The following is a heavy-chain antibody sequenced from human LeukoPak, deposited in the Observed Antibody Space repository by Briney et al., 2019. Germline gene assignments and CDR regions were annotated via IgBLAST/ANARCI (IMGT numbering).Heavy chain of an antibody. D-gene: IGHD5-24*01. V-gene: IGHV4-61*01. CDR3: ARSDGYSTNFDY. J-gene: IGHJ4*02. CDR1: GGSITGNSYY. CDR2: IYYSGSI. Sequence: SETLSLTCTVSGGSITGNSYYWSWIRQPPGKGLEWIGYIYYSGSINYSPSLKSRVAMSVDTSKNQFSLKLRSVTAADTAVYYCARSDGYSTNFDYWGQGTLVTVSS.